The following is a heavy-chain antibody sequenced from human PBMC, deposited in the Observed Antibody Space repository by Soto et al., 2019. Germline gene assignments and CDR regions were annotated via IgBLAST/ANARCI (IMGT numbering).Heavy chain of an antibody. V-gene: IGHV4-39*01. CDR2: IYYSGRT. CDR1: GESIRSSSYY. J-gene: IGHJ4*02. D-gene: IGHD2-21*02. Sequence: SETLSLTCIVSGESIRSSSYYWGWIRQPPGKGLEWIGSIYYSGRTYYNPSFKSRVTISIDTSKNQFSLKLSSVTATDTAVYYCARQRTTVVTQAYFDHWGQGALVTVSS. CDR3: ARQRTTVVTQAYFDH.